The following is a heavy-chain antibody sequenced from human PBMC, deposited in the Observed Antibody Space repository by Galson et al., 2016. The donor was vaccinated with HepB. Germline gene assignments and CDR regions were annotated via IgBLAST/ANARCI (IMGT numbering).Heavy chain of an antibody. V-gene: IGHV3-53*01. Sequence: SGFTVDSDYMHWVRQAPGKGLEWVSVLYSGGTIFYADSVKGRFTISRDTSTNTLYLQMNNLGAEDTAVYYCARGSPFDVWGRGTLVTVSS. CDR3: ARGSPFDV. CDR1: GFTVDSDY. J-gene: IGHJ3*01. CDR2: LYSGGTI.